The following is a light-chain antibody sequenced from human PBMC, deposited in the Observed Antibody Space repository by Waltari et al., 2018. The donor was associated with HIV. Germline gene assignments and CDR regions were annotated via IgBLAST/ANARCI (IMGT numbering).Light chain of an antibody. CDR1: RSDIGDYNF. Sequence: QSALTQPASMSGSPGQSITISCAGTRSDIGDYNFVSWFHQHPGKAPKLIIHEVSHIVSEVSDRFSASKSGNTASLTIAGLQPEDESDYYCSSYSSSNTVVFGGGTKLTVL. CDR3: SSYSSSNTVV. V-gene: IGLV2-14*01. CDR2: EVS. J-gene: IGLJ2*01.